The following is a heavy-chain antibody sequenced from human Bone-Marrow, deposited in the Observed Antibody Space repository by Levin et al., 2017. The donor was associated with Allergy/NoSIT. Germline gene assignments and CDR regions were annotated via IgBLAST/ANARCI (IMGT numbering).Heavy chain of an antibody. Sequence: LSLTCVASGITFHRTWMSWVRQAPGKGLEWVADIKEDGSQKYYEDSVKGRFTISRDNAENSLYLQMNSLRAEDTAVYVCGRIRDGTGSYYDSWGQGTLVTVSS. J-gene: IGHJ4*02. CDR2: IKEDGSQK. CDR1: GITFHRTW. D-gene: IGHD3-10*01. V-gene: IGHV3-7*01. CDR3: GRIRDGTGSYYDS.